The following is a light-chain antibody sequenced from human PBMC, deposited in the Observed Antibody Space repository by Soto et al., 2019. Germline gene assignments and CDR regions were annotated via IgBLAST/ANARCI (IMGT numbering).Light chain of an antibody. V-gene: IGKV1-39*01. J-gene: IGKJ4*02. CDR3: QQSFSVPT. CDR1: QEIKSY. CDR2: SAS. Sequence: IQMTQSPSSLSPSVGDTVTITCRAGQEIKSYLNWYQQKPGKAPKLLIYSASTLESGAPPRFSGSQSGTDFFLTITGLLPEDIATYDCQQSFSVPTFGRGTRVEVK.